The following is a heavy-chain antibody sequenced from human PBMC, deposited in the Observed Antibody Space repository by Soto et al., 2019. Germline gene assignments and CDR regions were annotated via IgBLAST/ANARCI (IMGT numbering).Heavy chain of an antibody. Sequence: PSETLSLTCTVSGGSISSSSYYWSWIRQPPGKGLEWIGYIYHSGSTYYNPSLKSRVTISVDTSKNQFSLKLSSVTAADTAVYYCARERPDGARLAPWGQGTLVTVSS. CDR3: ARERPDGARLAP. D-gene: IGHD6-6*01. CDR2: IYHSGST. J-gene: IGHJ5*02. CDR1: GGSISSSSYY. V-gene: IGHV4-30-4*01.